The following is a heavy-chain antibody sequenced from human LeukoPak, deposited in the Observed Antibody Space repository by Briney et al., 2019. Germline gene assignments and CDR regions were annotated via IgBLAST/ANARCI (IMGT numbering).Heavy chain of an antibody. CDR3: TTSPFDYGDPLHY. V-gene: IGHV3-73*01. Sequence: SGGSLRLSCAASGFTFSGSAMHWVRQASGKGLEWVGRIRSKANSYATAYAASVKGRFTISRDDSKNTAYLQMNSLKTEDTAVYYCTTSPFDYGDPLHYWGQGTLVTVSS. D-gene: IGHD4-17*01. CDR1: GFTFSGSA. J-gene: IGHJ4*02. CDR2: IRSKANSYAT.